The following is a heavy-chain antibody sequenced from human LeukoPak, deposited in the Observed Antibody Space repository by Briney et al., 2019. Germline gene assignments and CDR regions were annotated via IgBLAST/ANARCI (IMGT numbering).Heavy chain of an antibody. CDR3: AGGRRTYDFWSGYYDAFDI. Sequence: SETLSLTCAVYGGPFSGYYWSWIRQPPGKGLEWIGEISHSGSTNCNPSLRSRVTISVDTSKNQFSLKVSSVTAADTAVYYCAGGRRTYDFWSGYYDAFDIWGQGTMVTVSS. CDR1: GGPFSGYY. D-gene: IGHD3-3*01. J-gene: IGHJ3*02. CDR2: ISHSGST. V-gene: IGHV4-34*01.